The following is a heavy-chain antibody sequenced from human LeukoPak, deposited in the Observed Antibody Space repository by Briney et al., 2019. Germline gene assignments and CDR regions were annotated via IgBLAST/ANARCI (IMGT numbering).Heavy chain of an antibody. CDR3: ASTNSLAAAVSYYYYGMDV. D-gene: IGHD6-13*01. CDR1: GYTFTSYD. Sequence: ASVKVSCKASGYTFTSYDINWVRQAPGQGLEWMGWMNPNSGNTGYAQKFQGRVTMTRNTSISTAYMELSSLRSEETAVYYCASTNSLAAAVSYYYYGMDVWGQGTTVTVSS. CDR2: MNPNSGNT. V-gene: IGHV1-8*01. J-gene: IGHJ6*02.